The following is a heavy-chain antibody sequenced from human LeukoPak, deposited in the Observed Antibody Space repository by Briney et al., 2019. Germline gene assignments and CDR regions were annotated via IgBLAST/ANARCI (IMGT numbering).Heavy chain of an antibody. V-gene: IGHV4-59*01. CDR2: IYYSGST. CDR1: GVSINNYW. J-gene: IGHJ4*02. CDR3: ARYCSGGDCYSKALDY. D-gene: IGHD2-15*01. Sequence: PSETLSLTCSVFGVSINNYWWNWIRQPPGKGLEWIGYIYYSGSTSYNPSLKSRLTISVDTSLNQFSLKLNSVTAADTAVYYCARYCSGGDCYSKALDYWGQGILVAVSS.